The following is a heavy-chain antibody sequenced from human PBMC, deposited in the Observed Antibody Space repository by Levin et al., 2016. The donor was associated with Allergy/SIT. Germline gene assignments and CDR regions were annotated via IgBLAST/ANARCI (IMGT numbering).Heavy chain of an antibody. CDR3: ARQAEVRGVIDDL. J-gene: IGHJ4*02. V-gene: IGHV5-10-1*01. CDR2: IDPSDSHT. CDR1: GYNFKYYW. D-gene: IGHD3-10*01. Sequence: GESLKISCEGSGYNFKYYWITWVRQMPGKGLEWMGRIDPSDSHTDYRPSLQGHVTISVDNSINTAFLQWSSLKASDTAIYYCARQAEVRGVIDDLWGQGTLVTVSS.